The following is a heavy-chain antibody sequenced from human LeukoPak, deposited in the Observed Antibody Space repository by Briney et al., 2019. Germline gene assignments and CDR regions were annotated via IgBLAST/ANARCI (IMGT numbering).Heavy chain of an antibody. Sequence: GGSLRLSCAASGFTFSSYGMHWVRQAPGKGLEWVSFIRYDGSNKYYADSVKGRFTISRDNSKNTLYLQMNSLRAEDTAVYYCAKDLSDYINWFDPLGQGTMVTVSS. CDR1: GFTFSSYG. J-gene: IGHJ5*02. D-gene: IGHD4-11*01. CDR2: IRYDGSNK. CDR3: AKDLSDYINWFDP. V-gene: IGHV3-30*02.